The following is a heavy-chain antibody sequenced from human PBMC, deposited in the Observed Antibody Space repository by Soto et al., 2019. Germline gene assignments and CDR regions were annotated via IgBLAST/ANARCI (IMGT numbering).Heavy chain of an antibody. CDR1: GFTFSSYA. V-gene: IGHV3-23*01. CDR2: ISGSGGST. Sequence: GGSLRLSCAVSGFTFSSYAMSWVRQAPGKGLEWVSGISGSGGSTYYADSVKGRFTISRDNSKNTLYLQMNSLRAEDTAVFYCAKGLIPYCGGDCLVFDYWGQGTLVTVSS. D-gene: IGHD2-21*02. CDR3: AKGLIPYCGGDCLVFDY. J-gene: IGHJ4*02.